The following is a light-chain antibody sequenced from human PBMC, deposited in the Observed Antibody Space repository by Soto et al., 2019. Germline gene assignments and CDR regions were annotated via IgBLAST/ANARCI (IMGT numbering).Light chain of an antibody. J-gene: IGLJ1*01. CDR3: SSYTDSSNYV. CDR2: EVT. CDR1: SGDVGGYYY. V-gene: IGLV2-14*01. Sequence: QSVLAQPASVSGSPGQSITISCTGTSGDVGGYYYVSWYQQLPGKAPKLMISEVTNRPSGVSNRFSGSRSGNTASLTISGLQAEDEADYYCSSYTDSSNYVFGTGTKVTVL.